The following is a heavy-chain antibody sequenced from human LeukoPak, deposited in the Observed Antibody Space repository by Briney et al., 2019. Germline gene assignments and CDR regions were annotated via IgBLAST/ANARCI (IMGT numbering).Heavy chain of an antibody. CDR1: GFTFNNYA. J-gene: IGHJ4*02. Sequence: GGSLRLSCAAAGFTFNNYAMSWVRQAPGKGLKWVSGISSGGSTYYADSVKGRFTISRDNSKNTLLLQMNSLRAEDTAVYYCAKDTYSSSPYYFDYWGQGTLVTVSS. V-gene: IGHV3-23*01. CDR3: AKDTYSSSPYYFDY. D-gene: IGHD6-6*01. CDR2: ISSGGST.